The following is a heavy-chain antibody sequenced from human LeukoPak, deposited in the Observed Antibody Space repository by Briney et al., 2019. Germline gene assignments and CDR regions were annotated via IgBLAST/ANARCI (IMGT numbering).Heavy chain of an antibody. D-gene: IGHD3-10*01. CDR3: ARCGVLWFGESVDAFDI. Sequence: KTSETLSLTCTVSGGSISSSSYYWGWIRQPPGKGLEWIGSIYYSGSTYYNPSLKSRVTISVDTSKNQFSLQLNSVTPEDTAVYYCARCGVLWFGESVDAFDIWGQGTMVTVSS. V-gene: IGHV4-39*07. CDR1: GGSISSSSYY. J-gene: IGHJ3*02. CDR2: IYYSGST.